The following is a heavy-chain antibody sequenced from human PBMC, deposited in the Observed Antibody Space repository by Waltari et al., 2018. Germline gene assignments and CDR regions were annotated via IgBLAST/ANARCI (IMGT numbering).Heavy chain of an antibody. CDR2: IYYSGST. CDR1: GGSLSSYY. D-gene: IGHD1-26*01. V-gene: IGHV4-59*01. J-gene: IGHJ4*02. Sequence: QVQLQASGPGLVKPSATLSLTCTVSGGSLSSYYWSWIRQPPGKGLEWIGYIYYSGSTNYNPSLKSRVTISVDTSKNQFSLKLSSVTAADTAVYYCARDFGGSYEGYWGQGTLVTVSS. CDR3: ARDFGGSYEGY.